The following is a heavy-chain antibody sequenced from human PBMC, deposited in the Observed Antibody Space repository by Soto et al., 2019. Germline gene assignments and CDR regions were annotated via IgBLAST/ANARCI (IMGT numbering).Heavy chain of an antibody. CDR2: INHSGST. CDR1: GWSFSGYY. D-gene: IGHD6-13*01. CDR3: ARGAVAAAGTHYYCMDV. J-gene: IGHJ6*03. V-gene: IGHV4-34*01. Sequence: TSETLSLTCAFYGWSFSGYYWSWIRQPPGKGLEWIGEINHSGSTNYNPSLKSRVTISVDTSKNQFSLKLSSVTAADTAVYYCARGAVAAAGTHYYCMDVWGKGTTVTVSS.